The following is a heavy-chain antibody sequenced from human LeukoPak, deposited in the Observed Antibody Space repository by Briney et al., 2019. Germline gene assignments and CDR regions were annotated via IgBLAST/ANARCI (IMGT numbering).Heavy chain of an antibody. CDR2: IYYSGST. J-gene: IGHJ6*02. Sequence: PTETLSLTCTVSGGSISSSSYYWGWIRQPPGKGLEWIGSIYYSGSTHYNPSLKSRVTISVDTSKNQFSLKLSSVTAADTAVYYCASIWYGMDVWGQGTTVTVSS. CDR3: ASIWYGMDV. V-gene: IGHV4-39*07. D-gene: IGHD2-21*01. CDR1: GGSISSSSYY.